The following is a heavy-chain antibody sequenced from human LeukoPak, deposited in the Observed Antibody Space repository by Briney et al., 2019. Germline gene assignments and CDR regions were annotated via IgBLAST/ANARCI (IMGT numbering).Heavy chain of an antibody. CDR3: ARGGLTGTPGSAFDI. CDR1: GGTFSSYD. V-gene: IGHV1-69*06. D-gene: IGHD1-1*01. Sequence: ASVKVYCKASGGTFSSYDISWVRQAPGQGLEWMGGIIPIFGTANYAQKFQGRVTITADKSTSTAYMELSSLRSEDTAVYYCARGGLTGTPGSAFDIWGQGTMVTVSS. CDR2: IIPIFGTA. J-gene: IGHJ3*02.